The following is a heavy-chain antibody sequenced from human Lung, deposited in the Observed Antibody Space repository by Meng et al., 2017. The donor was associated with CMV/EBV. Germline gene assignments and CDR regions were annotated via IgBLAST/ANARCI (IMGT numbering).Heavy chain of an antibody. CDR2: ISSSSSYI. CDR3: ARVLGYCSSTSCASDY. J-gene: IGHJ4*02. Sequence: GESLKISCAASGFTFSTYRMNWVRQAPGKGLEWVSSISSSSSYIYYADSVKGRFTISRDNAKHSLYLQMNSLRAEDTAVYYCARVLGYCSSTSCASDYWGQGTMVTVSS. V-gene: IGHV3-21*01. D-gene: IGHD2-2*01. CDR1: GFTFSTYR.